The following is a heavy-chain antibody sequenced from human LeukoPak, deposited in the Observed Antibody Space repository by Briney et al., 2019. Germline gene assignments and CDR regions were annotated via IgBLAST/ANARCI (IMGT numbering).Heavy chain of an antibody. Sequence: PGGSLRLSCAASGFTFSSYAMSWVRQAPGKGLEWVSAISGSGGSTYYADSVKGRFTVSRDNSKNTVYVEMNSLRAEDTAMYYCARGPYYGSGSHFSYYGMDVWGQGTTVTVSS. V-gene: IGHV3-23*01. J-gene: IGHJ6*02. CDR1: GFTFSSYA. CDR3: ARGPYYGSGSHFSYYGMDV. D-gene: IGHD3-10*01. CDR2: ISGSGGST.